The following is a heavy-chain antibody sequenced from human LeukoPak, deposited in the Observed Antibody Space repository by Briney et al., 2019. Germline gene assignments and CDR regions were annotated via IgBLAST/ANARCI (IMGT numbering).Heavy chain of an antibody. CDR1: GGSISSYY. D-gene: IGHD2-2*01. J-gene: IGHJ6*03. CDR2: IYTSGST. CDR3: ARDGAHIVVVPAAPSHYYYYMDV. V-gene: IGHV4-4*07. Sequence: SETLSLTCTVSGGSISSYYWSWIRQPAGKGLEWIGRIYTSGSTNYNPSLKSRVTMSVDTSKNQFSLKLSSVTAADTAVYYCARDGAHIVVVPAAPSHYYYYMDVWGKGTTVTVSS.